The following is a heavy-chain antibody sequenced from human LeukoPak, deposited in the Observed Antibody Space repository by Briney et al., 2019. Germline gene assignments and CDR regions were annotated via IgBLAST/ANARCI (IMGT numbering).Heavy chain of an antibody. CDR1: GFTFSSYG. Sequence: PGGSLRLSCGASGFTFSSYGMHWVRQAPGKGLEWVSFIQYDGSNQYYADSVKGRFTISRDNSLNTLHLQMNSLRVEDTAVYYCAKGGDCSTSTCHLLPFDYWGQGALVTVSS. J-gene: IGHJ4*02. CDR3: AKGGDCSTSTCHLLPFDY. CDR2: IQYDGSNQ. V-gene: IGHV3-30*02. D-gene: IGHD2/OR15-2a*01.